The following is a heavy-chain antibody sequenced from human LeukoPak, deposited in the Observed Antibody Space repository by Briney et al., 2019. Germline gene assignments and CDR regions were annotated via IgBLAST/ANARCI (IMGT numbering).Heavy chain of an antibody. J-gene: IGHJ4*02. Sequence: PGGSLRLSCAASGFTVSSNSMSWVRQAPGKGLEWVSVIYSGGSTFYADSVKGRFTISRDNSKNTLYLQMNSLRAEDTAVYYCARKHYYDSRGFFPPMDYWGQGTLVTVSS. V-gene: IGHV3-66*01. CDR3: ARKHYYDSRGFFPPMDY. D-gene: IGHD3-22*01. CDR2: IYSGGST. CDR1: GFTVSSNS.